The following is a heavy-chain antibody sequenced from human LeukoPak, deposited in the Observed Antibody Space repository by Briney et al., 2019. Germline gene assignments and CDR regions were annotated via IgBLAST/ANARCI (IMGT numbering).Heavy chain of an antibody. D-gene: IGHD3-22*01. CDR2: INNNGDTT. CDR3: ARDRSSYWTCPLES. CDR1: GFIFNNYA. J-gene: IGHJ4*02. Sequence: GGSLRLSCAASGFIFNNYAMHWIRPAPGKGLEFVSTINNNGDTTYYADSVKGRFTICRDNSKNILYLQMDSLRPDDTGVYYCARDRSSYWTCPLESWGEGDLVTVS. V-gene: IGHV3-64*02.